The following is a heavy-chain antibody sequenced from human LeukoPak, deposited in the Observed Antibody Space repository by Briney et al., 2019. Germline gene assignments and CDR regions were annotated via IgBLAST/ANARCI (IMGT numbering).Heavy chain of an antibody. J-gene: IGHJ4*02. CDR2: INPNSGGT. V-gene: IGHV1-2*02. D-gene: IGHD6-19*01. CDR1: GYTFTGYY. Sequence: ASVKVSCKASGYTFTGYYMHWGRQAPGQGLEWMGWINPNSGGTNYAQKYQGRVTMTRDTSISTAYMELSRLRSEDTAVYYCARGKGDSSGWLVNFDYWGQGTLVTVSS. CDR3: ARGKGDSSGWLVNFDY.